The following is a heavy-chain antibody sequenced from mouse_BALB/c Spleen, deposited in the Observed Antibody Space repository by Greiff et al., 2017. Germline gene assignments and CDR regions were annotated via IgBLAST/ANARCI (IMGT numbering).Heavy chain of an antibody. CDR2: ISSGSSTI. V-gene: IGHV5-17*02. CDR3: ARSVDRAMDY. Sequence: EVKLMESGGDLVKPGGSLKLSCAASGFTFSSYGLSWVRQTPDKRLEWVATISSGSSTIYYADTVKGRFTISRDNPKNTLFLQMTSLRSEDTAMYYCARSVDRAMDYWGQGTSVTVSS. CDR1: GFTFSSYG. D-gene: IGHD1-1*01. J-gene: IGHJ4*01.